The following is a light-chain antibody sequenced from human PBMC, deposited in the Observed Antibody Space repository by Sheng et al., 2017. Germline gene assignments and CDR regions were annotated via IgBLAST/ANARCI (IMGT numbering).Light chain of an antibody. CDR3: QQYHSLPPT. J-gene: IGKJ4*01. V-gene: IGKV1-33*01. CDR1: QGVSTY. Sequence: DIQLTQSPSSLSASVGDRVSITCHASQGVSTYLNWYQQKPGKAPKLLIYDTSTLEPGVSSRFSGSGSGTDFTLTISGLQPADFATYYCQQYHSLPPTFDGGTKVEIK. CDR2: DTS.